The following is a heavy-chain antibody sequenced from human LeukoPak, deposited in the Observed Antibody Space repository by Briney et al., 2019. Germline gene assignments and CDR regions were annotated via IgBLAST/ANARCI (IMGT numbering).Heavy chain of an antibody. D-gene: IGHD3-22*01. CDR1: GFTFRRYT. V-gene: IGHV3-9*01. CDR3: AKAQDSSGYYYDY. CDR2: ISWNSGSI. J-gene: IGHJ4*02. Sequence: GGSLRLSCAASGFTFRRYTLNWVRQAPGKGLEWVSGISWNSGSIGYADSVKGRFTISRDNAKNSLYLQMNSLRAEDTALYYCAKAQDSSGYYYDYWGQGTLVTVSS.